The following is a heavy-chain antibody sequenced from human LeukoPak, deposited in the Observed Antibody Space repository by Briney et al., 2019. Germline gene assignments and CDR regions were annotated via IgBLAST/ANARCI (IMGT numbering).Heavy chain of an antibody. V-gene: IGHV3-66*01. Sequence: GGSLRLSCAASGFTVSSNYMSWVRQAPGKGLEWVSVIYSGGSTYYADSVKGRFTISRDNSKNTLYLQMNSLRAEDTAVYYCAREQWLVRGSSFDYWGQGTLVTVSS. D-gene: IGHD6-19*01. CDR2: IYSGGST. J-gene: IGHJ4*02. CDR3: AREQWLVRGSSFDY. CDR1: GFTVSSNY.